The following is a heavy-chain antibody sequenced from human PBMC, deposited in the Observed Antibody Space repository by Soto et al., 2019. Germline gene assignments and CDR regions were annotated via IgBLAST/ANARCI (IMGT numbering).Heavy chain of an antibody. Sequence: GGSLRLSCAASGFTFSSYAMSWVRQAPGKGLEWVSAISGSGGSTYYADSVKGRFTISRDNSKNKLYLQMNSLRAEDTAVYYCARRESIAAAGIPIGCLDYWGQGTLVTVSS. CDR3: ARRESIAAAGIPIGCLDY. CDR2: ISGSGGST. CDR1: GFTFSSYA. J-gene: IGHJ4*02. D-gene: IGHD6-13*01. V-gene: IGHV3-23*01.